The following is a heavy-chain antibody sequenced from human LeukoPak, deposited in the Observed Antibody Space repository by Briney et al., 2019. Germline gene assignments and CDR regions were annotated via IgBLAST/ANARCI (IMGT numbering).Heavy chain of an antibody. D-gene: IGHD4-17*01. V-gene: IGHV3-30-3*01. J-gene: IGHJ4*02. CDR2: ISYDGSNK. CDR1: GFTFSSYA. Sequence: GGSLRLSCAASGFTFSSYATHWVRQAPGKGLEWVAVISYDGSNKYYADSVKGRFTISRDNSKNTLYLQMNSLRAEDTAVYYCARALGDPGYFDYWGQGTLVTVSS. CDR3: ARALGDPGYFDY.